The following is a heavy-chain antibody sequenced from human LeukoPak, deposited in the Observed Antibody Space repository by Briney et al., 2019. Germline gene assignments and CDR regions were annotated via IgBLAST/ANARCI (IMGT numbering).Heavy chain of an antibody. Sequence: PSQTLSLTCTVSGGSISSGDYYWSWIRQLPGKGLEWIGYIYYSGSTYYNPSLKSRVTISVDTSKNQFSLKLSSVTAADTAVYYCASLMNVDTAMGPLYDYWGQGTLVTVSS. CDR2: IYYSGST. CDR3: ASLMNVDTAMGPLYDY. V-gene: IGHV4-30-4*01. D-gene: IGHD5-18*01. J-gene: IGHJ4*02. CDR1: GGSISSGDYY.